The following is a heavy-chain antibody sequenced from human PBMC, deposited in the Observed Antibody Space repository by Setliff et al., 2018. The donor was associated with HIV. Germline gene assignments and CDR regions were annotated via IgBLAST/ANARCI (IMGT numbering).Heavy chain of an antibody. V-gene: IGHV4-61*02. J-gene: IGHJ6*03. CDR3: AREIQFSATTYYYYYMDD. Sequence: SETLSLTCTVSGGPISSGSYYWSWIRQPAGKGLEWIGRIYASGRTNYNPSLKSRVTLSVDTSKNQFSLKVTSVTAADTAVYYCAREIQFSATTYYYYYMDDWGRGTTVTVSS. CDR1: GGPISSGSYY. CDR2: IYASGRT. D-gene: IGHD5-18*01.